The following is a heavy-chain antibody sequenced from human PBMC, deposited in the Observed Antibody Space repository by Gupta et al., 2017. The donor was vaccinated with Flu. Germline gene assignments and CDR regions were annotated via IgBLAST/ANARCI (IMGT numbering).Heavy chain of an antibody. CDR1: GGSIRSGGFY. Sequence: QVQLQESGPGLVKPSQTLSLTCTVSGGSIRSGGFYWSWIRQHPGKGLEWIGYIYYNGSIYYNPSLRSRVTMSVNTSKNQFSLRLSSVTAADTAVYYCARTYYYDSSGYWYYFDYWGRGTLVTVSS. J-gene: IGHJ4*02. CDR3: ARTYYYDSSGYWYYFDY. V-gene: IGHV4-31*03. CDR2: IYYNGSI. D-gene: IGHD3-22*01.